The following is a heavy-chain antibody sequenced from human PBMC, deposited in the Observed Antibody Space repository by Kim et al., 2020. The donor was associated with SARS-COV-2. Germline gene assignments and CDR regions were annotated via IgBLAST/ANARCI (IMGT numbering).Heavy chain of an antibody. CDR3: ARDPRGYSSSSAPGN. V-gene: IGHV1-46*01. J-gene: IGHJ4*02. D-gene: IGHD6-6*01. CDR2: INPSGGST. Sequence: ASVKVSCKASGYTFTSYYMHWVRQAPGQGLEWMGIINPSGGSTSYAQKFQGRVTMTRDTSTSTVYMELSSLRSEDTAVYYCARDPRGYSSSSAPGNWGQGTLVTVSS. CDR1: GYTFTSYY.